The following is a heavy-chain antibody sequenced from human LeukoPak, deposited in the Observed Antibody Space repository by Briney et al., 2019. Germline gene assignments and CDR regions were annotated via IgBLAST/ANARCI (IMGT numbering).Heavy chain of an antibody. CDR3: ARSGSYHNNFDY. V-gene: IGHV4-59*01. CDR1: GGSISSYY. D-gene: IGHD1-26*01. Sequence: SETLSLTCTVSGGSISSYYWTWIRQPPGKGLEGIGYIYYSGSTNYNPSLKSRVTISVNTSKNQFSLKLNSVTAADTAFYSCARSGSYHNNFDYWGQGTLVTVSS. J-gene: IGHJ4*02. CDR2: IYYSGST.